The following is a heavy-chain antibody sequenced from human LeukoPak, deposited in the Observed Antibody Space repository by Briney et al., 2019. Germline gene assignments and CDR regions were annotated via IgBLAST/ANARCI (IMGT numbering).Heavy chain of an antibody. V-gene: IGHV4-39*07. CDR3: ARGPYYEFWSGYLYYYYYMDV. J-gene: IGHJ6*03. CDR2: IYYLGFP. D-gene: IGHD3-3*01. CDR1: GGSITGSNYY. Sequence: PSETLSLTCTASGGSITGSNYYWGWIRQPPGKGLEWIGSIYYLGFPYSDPSLKSRVTMSVDTSKNQFSLKLTSVTAADTAVYYCARGPYYEFWSGYLYYYYYMDVWGKGTTVTVSS.